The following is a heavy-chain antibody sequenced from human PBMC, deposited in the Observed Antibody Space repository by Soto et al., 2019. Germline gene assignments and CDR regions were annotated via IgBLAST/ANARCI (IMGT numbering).Heavy chain of an antibody. CDR3: ARGTDTTIFGVVIINWFDP. Sequence: PSETLSLTCAVYGGSFSGYYWSWIRQPPGKGLEWIGEINHSGSTNYNPSLKSRVTISVDTSKNQFSLKLGSVTAADTAVYYCARGTDTTIFGVVIINWFDPWGQGTLVTV. CDR1: GGSFSGYY. J-gene: IGHJ5*02. V-gene: IGHV4-34*01. D-gene: IGHD3-3*01. CDR2: INHSGST.